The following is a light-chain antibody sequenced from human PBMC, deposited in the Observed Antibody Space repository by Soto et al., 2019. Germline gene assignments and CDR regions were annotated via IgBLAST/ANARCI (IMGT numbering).Light chain of an antibody. J-gene: IGKJ1*01. CDR2: DAS. Sequence: PMPQSPSTLSASVGDRVTITCRASQSISNWLAWYQQKPGKAPKLLIYDASSLESGVSLRFSGSGSGTEGTLTISSLQPDEGATDYGQQYNSYSRTGGQGNKVDIK. V-gene: IGKV1-5*01. CDR3: QQYNSYSRT. CDR1: QSISNW.